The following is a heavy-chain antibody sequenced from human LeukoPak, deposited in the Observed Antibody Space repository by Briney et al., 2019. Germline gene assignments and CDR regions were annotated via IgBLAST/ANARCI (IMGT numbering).Heavy chain of an antibody. CDR3: ARASGTDSGDFIQIDF. Sequence: GGSLRLSCAASGFTFSSYWMHWVRQAPGKGLVWVSRINSDGSSTTYADSVKGRFTISRDNAKNTLYLQMNSLRADDTAVYYCARASGTDSGDFIQIDFWGKGTLVTVSS. D-gene: IGHD2-21*01. CDR1: GFTFSSYW. J-gene: IGHJ4*02. CDR2: INSDGSST. V-gene: IGHV3-74*01.